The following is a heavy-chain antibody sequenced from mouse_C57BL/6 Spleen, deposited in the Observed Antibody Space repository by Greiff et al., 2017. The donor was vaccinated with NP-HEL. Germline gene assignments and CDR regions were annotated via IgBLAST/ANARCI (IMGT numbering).Heavy chain of an antibody. J-gene: IGHJ3*01. CDR3: ASDDYDRFAY. Sequence: EVQRVESGPGLVKPSQSLSLTCSVTGYSITSGYYWNWIRQFPGNKLEWMGYISYDGSNNYNPSLKNRISITRDTSKNQFFLKLNSVTTEDTATYYCASDDYDRFAYWGQGTLVTVSA. V-gene: IGHV3-6*01. D-gene: IGHD2-4*01. CDR1: GYSITSGYY. CDR2: ISYDGSN.